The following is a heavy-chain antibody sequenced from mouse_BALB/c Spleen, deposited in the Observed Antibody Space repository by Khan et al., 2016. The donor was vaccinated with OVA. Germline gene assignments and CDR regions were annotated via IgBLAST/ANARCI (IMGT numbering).Heavy chain of an antibody. Sequence: QVQLKQSGPGLVQPSQSLSITCTVSGFSLTSYGIHWVRQSPGKGLEWLGVIWSGGSTDYDAAFISRLSISKDNSKSQVFFKMNSLQGNDTAIYYCARNYEYDEGLVYWGQGTLVTVSA. CDR1: GFSLTSYG. CDR3: ARNYEYDEGLVY. D-gene: IGHD2-4*01. V-gene: IGHV2-2*02. CDR2: IWSGGST. J-gene: IGHJ3*01.